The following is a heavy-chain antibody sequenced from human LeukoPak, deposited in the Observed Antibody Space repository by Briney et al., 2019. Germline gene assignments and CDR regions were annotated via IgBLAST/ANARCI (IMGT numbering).Heavy chain of an antibody. CDR1: GGSISSSSYY. CDR3: ARYGGRYDRSPRFDY. Sequence: PSETLSLTCTVSGGSISSSSYYWGWIRQPPGKGLEWIGSIYYSGSTYYNPSLNSRVTISVDTYKNQFSLKLSSVTAADTAVYYCARYGGRYDRSPRFDYWGQGTLVTVSS. D-gene: IGHD1-26*01. CDR2: IYYSGST. J-gene: IGHJ4*02. V-gene: IGHV4-39*01.